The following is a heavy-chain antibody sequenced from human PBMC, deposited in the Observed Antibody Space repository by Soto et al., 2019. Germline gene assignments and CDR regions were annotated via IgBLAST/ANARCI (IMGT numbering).Heavy chain of an antibody. Sequence: EVQLVESGGGLVQPGGSLRLSCAASGFTFSSYDVHWVRQATGKGLEWVSAIGTAGDTYYPGSVKGRFTISRENAKNSLYLQMNSLRAEDTAVYYCARVGGNVAFDYWGQGTLVTVSS. CDR2: IGTAGDT. D-gene: IGHD2-15*01. CDR1: GFTFSSYD. J-gene: IGHJ4*02. CDR3: ARVGGNVAFDY. V-gene: IGHV3-13*01.